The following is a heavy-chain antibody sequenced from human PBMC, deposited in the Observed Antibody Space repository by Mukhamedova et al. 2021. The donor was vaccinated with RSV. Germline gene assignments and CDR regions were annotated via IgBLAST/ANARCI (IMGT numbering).Heavy chain of an antibody. CDR2: ISTTSSYI. Sequence: SDYNMNWVRQAPGKGLEWVSSISTTSSYINYADSLNGRFTISRDNAKNSLFLQMNSLRAEDTAVYYCARDTVSQGVATFVIWG. J-gene: IGHJ3*02. CDR1: SDYN. D-gene: IGHD4-17*01. CDR3: ARDTVSQGVATFVI. V-gene: IGHV3-21*01.